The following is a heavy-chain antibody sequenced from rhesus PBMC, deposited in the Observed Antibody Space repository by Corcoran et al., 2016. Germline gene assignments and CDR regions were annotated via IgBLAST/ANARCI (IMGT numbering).Heavy chain of an antibody. J-gene: IGHJ5-2*02. CDR3: ARHLDV. CDR2: IYGSGSNT. CDR1: GGSISSNY. V-gene: IGHV4S11*01. Sequence: QAQLQESGPGVVKPVETLSLTCAVSGGSISSNYWSWIRQAPGKGLEWIGYIYGSGSNTNYNPSLKSRVTLSVDTSKNQLSLKLSSVTAADTAVYYCARHLDVWGRGVLVTVSS.